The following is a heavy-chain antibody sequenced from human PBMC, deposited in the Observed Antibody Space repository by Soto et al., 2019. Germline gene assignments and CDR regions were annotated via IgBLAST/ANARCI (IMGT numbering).Heavy chain of an antibody. V-gene: IGHV3-11*05. CDR3: ARDGGVHYYDSSGLDY. D-gene: IGHD3-22*01. CDR2: ISSSSGYT. J-gene: IGHJ4*02. CDR1: GFTFSDYY. Sequence: GGXLRLSCTASGFTFSDYYMSWIRQAPGKGLEWISYISSSSGYTNYADSVKGRFTISRDNAKSSLYLRMNSLRAEDTAVYYCARDGGVHYYDSSGLDYWGQGTLVTVSS.